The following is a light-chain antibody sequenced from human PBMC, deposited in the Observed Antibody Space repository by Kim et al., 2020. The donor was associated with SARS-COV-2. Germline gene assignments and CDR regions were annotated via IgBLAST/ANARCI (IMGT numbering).Light chain of an antibody. J-gene: IGKJ4*01. V-gene: IGKV3-20*01. CDR1: QSVTYNH. CDR2: VAT. Sequence: EVVLTQSPGTLSLSPGERATLSCRASQSVTYNHLAWYQQKPGQAPRLLIYVATSRATGIPDRFSGSGSGTDFTLTISRLEPEDFAVYYCQQYGNLPLTFGGGTRVDIK. CDR3: QQYGNLPLT.